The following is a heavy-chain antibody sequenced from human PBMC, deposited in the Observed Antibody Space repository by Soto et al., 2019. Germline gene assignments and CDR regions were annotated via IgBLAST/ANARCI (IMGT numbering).Heavy chain of an antibody. CDR1: GGSFSGYY. CDR2: INQSGST. V-gene: IGHV4-34*01. Sequence: QVQLQQWGAGLLKPSETLSLTCAVYGGSFSGYYWSWIRQPPGKGLEWIGEINQSGSTNYNPTLKSRVTISVDTSKNQFSLKLSSVTAADTAVDYCARTYSSSWSPFEYGGQGALVTVSS. J-gene: IGHJ4*02. D-gene: IGHD6-13*01. CDR3: ARTYSSSWSPFEY.